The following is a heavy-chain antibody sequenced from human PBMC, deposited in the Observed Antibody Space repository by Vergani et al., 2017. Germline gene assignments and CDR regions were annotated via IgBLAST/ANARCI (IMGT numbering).Heavy chain of an antibody. D-gene: IGHD3-16*02. J-gene: IGHJ4*02. CDR2: ISWDGGST. Sequence: EVQLLESGGGLVQPGGSLRLSCAASGFTFDDYTMHWVRQAPGKGLEWVSLISWDGGSTYYADSVKGRFTISRDNSKNSLYLQMNSLRTEDTALYYCAKGGTFGGVIAENFDYWGQGTLVTVSS. CDR1: GFTFDDYT. CDR3: AKGGTFGGVIAENFDY. V-gene: IGHV3-43*01.